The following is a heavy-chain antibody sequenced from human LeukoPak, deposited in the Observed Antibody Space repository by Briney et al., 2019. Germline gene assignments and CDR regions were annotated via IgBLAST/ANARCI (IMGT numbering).Heavy chain of an antibody. J-gene: IGHJ4*02. V-gene: IGHV3-30-3*01. CDR1: GFTFSSYA. CDR3: ARELTNVLDLDY. D-gene: IGHD2-8*01. CDR2: ISKDATVT. Sequence: PGGSLRLSCAASGFTFSSYAVHWVRQAPGKGLEWVAVISKDATVTYYADSIKGRFTISRDDSKDTLYLQMNSLRVEDTALYYCARELTNVLDLDYWGQGTLVTVSS.